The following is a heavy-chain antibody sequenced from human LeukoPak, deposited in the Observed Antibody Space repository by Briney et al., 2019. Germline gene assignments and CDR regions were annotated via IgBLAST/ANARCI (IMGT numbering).Heavy chain of an antibody. CDR2: INPNSGGT. CDR3: ARVKAPGYCSGGSCPNWFDP. J-gene: IGHJ5*02. V-gene: IGHV1-2*02. CDR1: GYTFTGYY. Sequence: ASVKVSCKASGYTFTGYYMHWVRQSPGQGLEWMGSINPNSGGTNYAQKFQGRVTMTRDTSISTAYMELSRLRSDDTAVYYCARVKAPGYCSGGSCPNWFDPWGKETLVTVSS. D-gene: IGHD2-15*01.